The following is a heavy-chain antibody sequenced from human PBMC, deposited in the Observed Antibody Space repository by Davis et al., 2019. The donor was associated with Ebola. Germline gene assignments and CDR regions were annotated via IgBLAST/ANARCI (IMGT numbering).Heavy chain of an antibody. CDR1: GYSFTSYW. Sequence: GESLKISCNGSGYSFTSYWISWVRQMPGKGLEWMGRIDPSDSYTNYSPSFQGHVTISADKSISTAYLQWSSLKASDTAMYYCARRADCGGDCYTPYYYYGMDVWGQGTTVTVSS. V-gene: IGHV5-10-1*01. CDR2: IDPSDSYT. D-gene: IGHD2-21*02. CDR3: ARRADCGGDCYTPYYYYGMDV. J-gene: IGHJ6*02.